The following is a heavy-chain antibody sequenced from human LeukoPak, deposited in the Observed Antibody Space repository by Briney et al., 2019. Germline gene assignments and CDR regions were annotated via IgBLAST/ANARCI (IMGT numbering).Heavy chain of an antibody. J-gene: IGHJ4*02. CDR1: GGSISSSSYY. Sequence: SETLSLTRTVSGGSISSSSYYWGWIRQPPGKGLEWVGSIYYSGSTYYNPSLKSRVTISVDTSKNQFSLKLSSVTAADTAVYYCASLEDIVVVPAATVDYWGQGTLVTVSS. CDR2: IYYSGST. D-gene: IGHD2-2*01. CDR3: ASLEDIVVVPAATVDY. V-gene: IGHV4-39*01.